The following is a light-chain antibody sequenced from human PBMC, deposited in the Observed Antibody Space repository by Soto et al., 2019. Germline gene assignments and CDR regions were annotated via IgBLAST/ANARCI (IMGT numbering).Light chain of an antibody. V-gene: IGKV1-8*01. CDR2: AAS. CDR1: QGIRSY. CDR3: QQYYSYPLT. J-gene: IGKJ4*01. Sequence: AILMTQSPSSFSASTGDRVTITCRASQGIRSYLAWYQQKKGKAPKLLIYAASTLQSGVPSRLRGSGYGTDLTLTISCMKYEDFATYYCQQYYSYPLTFGGGTKADIK.